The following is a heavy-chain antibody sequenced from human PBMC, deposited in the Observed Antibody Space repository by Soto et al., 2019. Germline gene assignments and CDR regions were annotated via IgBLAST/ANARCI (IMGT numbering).Heavy chain of an antibody. Sequence: ESGGGLVQPGRSLRLSFAASGFTFDDYAMHWVRQAPGKGLECVSGISWNSGSIGYADSVKGRFTISRDNAKNSLYLQMNSLRAEDTALYYCAKARGLVLSFYFDYWGQGTLVTVSS. CDR3: AKARGLVLSFYFDY. CDR1: GFTFDDYA. J-gene: IGHJ4*02. D-gene: IGHD6-19*01. CDR2: ISWNSGSI. V-gene: IGHV3-9*01.